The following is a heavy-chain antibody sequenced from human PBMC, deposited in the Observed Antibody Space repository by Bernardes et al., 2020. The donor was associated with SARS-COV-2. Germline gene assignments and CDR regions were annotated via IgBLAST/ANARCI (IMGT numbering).Heavy chain of an antibody. Sequence: GGSLRLSCVASGFTFNTYAMYWVRQAPGKGLEYVSAISYNGGSAYYADSVKGRFTISRDNSQNTLFLQMRSLRVEDMAFYYCSRAPITMVRGIELNYWGQGTLVTGAS. CDR2: ISYNGGSA. V-gene: IGHV3-64*02. D-gene: IGHD3-10*01. CDR3: SRAPITMVRGIELNY. J-gene: IGHJ4*02. CDR1: GFTFNTYA.